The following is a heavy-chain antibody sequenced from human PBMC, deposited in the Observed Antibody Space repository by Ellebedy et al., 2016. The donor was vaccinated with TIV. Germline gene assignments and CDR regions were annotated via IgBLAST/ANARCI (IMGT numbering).Heavy chain of an antibody. V-gene: IGHV3-21*01. J-gene: IGHJ4*02. CDR2: ISSTSTYI. Sequence: GESLKISCAASGFTLSSYSMNWVRQAPGKGLEWVSSISSTSTYIYYADSVKGRFTISRDNSKNTLYLQMNSLRAEDTAVYYCARDLRRGRSGSFDYWGQGTLVTVSS. D-gene: IGHD3-10*01. CDR1: GFTLSSYS. CDR3: ARDLRRGRSGSFDY.